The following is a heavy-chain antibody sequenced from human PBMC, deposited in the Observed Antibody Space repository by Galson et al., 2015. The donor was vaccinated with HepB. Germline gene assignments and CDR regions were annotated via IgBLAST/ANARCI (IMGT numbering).Heavy chain of an antibody. CDR2: IIPIFGTA. D-gene: IGHD3-22*01. CDR1: GGTFSSYA. J-gene: IGHJ4*02. V-gene: IGHV1-69*01. Sequence: SCKASGGTFSSYAISWVRQAPGQGLEWMGGIIPIFGTANYAQKFQGRVTITADESTSTAYMELSSLRSEDTAVYYCAKGGVVITTFDYWGQGTLVTVSS. CDR3: AKGGVVITTFDY.